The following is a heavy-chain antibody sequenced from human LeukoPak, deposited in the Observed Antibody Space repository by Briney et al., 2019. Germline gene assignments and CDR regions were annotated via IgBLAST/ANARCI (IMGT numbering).Heavy chain of an antibody. CDR1: GGSISSYY. CDR2: IYYSGST. Sequence: SETLSLTCTVSGGSISSYYWSWIRRPPGKGLEWIGYIYYSGSTNYNPSLKSRVTISVDTSKNQFSLKLCSVTAADTAVYYCARHVDTAMEPLSAFDIWGQGTMVTVSS. CDR3: ARHVDTAMEPLSAFDI. V-gene: IGHV4-59*01. D-gene: IGHD5-18*01. J-gene: IGHJ3*02.